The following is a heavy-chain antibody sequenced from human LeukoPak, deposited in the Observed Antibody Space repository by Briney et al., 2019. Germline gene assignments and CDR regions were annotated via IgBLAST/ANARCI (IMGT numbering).Heavy chain of an antibody. D-gene: IGHD6-19*01. CDR3: AKARSAVKPYYYGMDV. V-gene: IGHV3-23*01. Sequence: GGSLRLSCAASGFTLNSYSMTWVRQAPGKGLEWVSAISGSGGSTYYADSVKGRFTISRDNSKNTLYLQMNSLRAEDTAVYYCAKARSAVKPYYYGMDVWGQGTTVTVSS. CDR1: GFTLNSYS. CDR2: ISGSGGST. J-gene: IGHJ6*02.